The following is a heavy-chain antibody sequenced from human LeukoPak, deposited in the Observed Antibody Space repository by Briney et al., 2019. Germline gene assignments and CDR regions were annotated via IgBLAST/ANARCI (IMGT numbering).Heavy chain of an antibody. V-gene: IGHV4-39*01. D-gene: IGHD2-21*01. J-gene: IGHJ4*02. CDR1: GGSISSSSYY. Sequence: SETLSLTCTVSGGSISSSSYYWGWIRQPPGKGLEWIGSIYYSGSTYYNPSLKSRVTISVDTSKNQFSLKLSSVTAADTAVNYCAIFARCGDYVDYWGQGTLVTVSS. CDR3: AIFARCGDYVDY. CDR2: IYYSGST.